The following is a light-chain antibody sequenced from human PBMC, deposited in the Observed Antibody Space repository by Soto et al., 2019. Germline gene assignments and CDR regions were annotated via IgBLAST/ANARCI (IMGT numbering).Light chain of an antibody. CDR2: DGG. Sequence: SYELTQPPSVSVAPGQTARITCGGDNIGSKSVHWYQQKPGQAPVLVVYDGGDRPSGIPARFSGSNSGNTATLTISRVEAGDEADYYCQVWDSSSDHLVFGGGTKVTV. V-gene: IGLV3-21*02. CDR3: QVWDSSSDHLV. CDR1: NIGSKS. J-gene: IGLJ2*01.